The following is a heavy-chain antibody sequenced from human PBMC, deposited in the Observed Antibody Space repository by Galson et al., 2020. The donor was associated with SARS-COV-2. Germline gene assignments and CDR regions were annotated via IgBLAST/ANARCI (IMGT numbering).Heavy chain of an antibody. Sequence: SVKVSCKASGGTFSSYAISWVRQAPGQGLEWMGGIIPIFGTANYAQKFQGRVTITADKSTSTAYMELSSLRSEDTAVYYCARGYCSSTSCYRNYGMDVWGQGTTVTVSS. CDR1: GGTFSSYA. J-gene: IGHJ6*02. V-gene: IGHV1-69*06. CDR2: IIPIFGTA. CDR3: ARGYCSSTSCYRNYGMDV. D-gene: IGHD2-2*01.